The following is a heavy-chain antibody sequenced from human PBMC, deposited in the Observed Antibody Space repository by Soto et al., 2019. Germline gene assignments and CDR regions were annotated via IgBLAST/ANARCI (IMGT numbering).Heavy chain of an antibody. D-gene: IGHD5-18*01. CDR1: GGSISSYY. V-gene: IGHV4-59*08. CDR3: ARQGRYRGYYYYYYMDV. CDR2: IYYSGST. Sequence: SETLSLTCTVSGGSISSYYWSWIRQPPGKGLEWIGYIYYSGSTNYNPSLKSRVTISVDTSKNQFSLKLSSVTAADTAVYYCARQGRYRGYYYYYYMDVWGKGTTVTAS. J-gene: IGHJ6*03.